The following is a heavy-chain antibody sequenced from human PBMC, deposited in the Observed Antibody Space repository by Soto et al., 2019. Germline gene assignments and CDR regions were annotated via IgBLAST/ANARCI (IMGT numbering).Heavy chain of an antibody. Sequence: PGETLTLSCTASGFSFSSNTICWGRKAPRPGQGWVSAISGSGGSTYFEDAVKGRFTISRDNAKNTLYLQMNSLRAGDTDVYYCAKSLYTFGGGNVIYYFDYWGQGTLVTVSS. V-gene: IGHV3-23*01. CDR1: GFSFSSNT. J-gene: IGHJ4*02. CDR2: ISGSGGST. CDR3: AKSLYTFGGGNVIYYFDY. D-gene: IGHD3-16*02.